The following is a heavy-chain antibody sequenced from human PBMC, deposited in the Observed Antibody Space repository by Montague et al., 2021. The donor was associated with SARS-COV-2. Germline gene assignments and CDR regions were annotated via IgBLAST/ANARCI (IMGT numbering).Heavy chain of an antibody. Sequence: SLRLSCAASGFNFGVYEMNWVRQTPGKGLEWVSYINGGSSVMYYADSVMGRFTISRDNADSSLYLQMNSLRAEDTAVYYCAPAVPVADDSWGQGTLVTVSS. CDR3: APAVPVADDS. D-gene: IGHD2-2*01. CDR1: GFNFGVYE. V-gene: IGHV3-48*03. CDR2: INGGSSVM. J-gene: IGHJ5*02.